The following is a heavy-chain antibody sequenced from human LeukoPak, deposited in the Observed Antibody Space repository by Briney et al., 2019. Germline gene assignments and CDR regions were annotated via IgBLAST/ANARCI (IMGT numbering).Heavy chain of an antibody. J-gene: IGHJ4*02. CDR1: GGSISSSSYY. V-gene: IGHV4-39*01. CDR2: IYYSGST. Sequence: SETLSLTCTVSGGSISSSSYYWGWIRQPPGKGLEWIGSIYYSGSTYYNPSLKSRVTISVDTSKNQFSLKLSSVTAADTAVYYCARHGYYDILTGYYSGRPFDYWGQGTLVTVSS. CDR3: ARHGYYDILTGYYSGRPFDY. D-gene: IGHD3-9*01.